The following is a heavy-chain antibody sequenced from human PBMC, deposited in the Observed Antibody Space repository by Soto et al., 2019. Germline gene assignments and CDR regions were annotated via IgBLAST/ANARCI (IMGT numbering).Heavy chain of an antibody. Sequence: SVKVSCKASGGTFSSYAISWVREAPGQGLEWMGGIIPIFGTANYAQKFQGRVTITADESTSTAYMELSSLRSEDTAVYYCASGYSNYAYGMDVWGQGTTVTVSS. CDR3: ASGYSNYAYGMDV. D-gene: IGHD4-4*01. CDR1: GGTFSSYA. J-gene: IGHJ6*02. V-gene: IGHV1-69*13. CDR2: IIPIFGTA.